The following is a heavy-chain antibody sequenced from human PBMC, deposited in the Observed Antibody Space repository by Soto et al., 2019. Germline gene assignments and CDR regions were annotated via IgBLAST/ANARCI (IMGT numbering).Heavy chain of an antibody. CDR1: GFSLSTGRMG. CDR3: VRVYADSCQFYYAMDV. D-gene: IGHD4-17*01. CDR2: IFSDDEI. Sequence: QVTLKESGPVLVKPTETLTLTCAVFGFSLSTGRMGVSWVRQPPGKALEWLAHIFSDDEISYSTSLQSRLTVSKDTSGRQVVLSMTNVDPVDTGRYYCVRVYADSCQFYYAMDVWGQGTTVTVSS. V-gene: IGHV2-26*01. J-gene: IGHJ6*02.